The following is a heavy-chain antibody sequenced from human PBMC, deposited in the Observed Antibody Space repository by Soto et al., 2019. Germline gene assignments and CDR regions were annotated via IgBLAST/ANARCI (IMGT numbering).Heavy chain of an antibody. V-gene: IGHV4-34*01. Sequence: SETLSLTCAVYGGSFSGYYWSWIRQPPGKGLEWIGEINHSGSTNYNPSLKSRVTISVDTSKNQFSLKLSSVTAADTAMYYCARALWFGEPNWFDPWGQGTLVTVSS. CDR3: ARALWFGEPNWFDP. CDR1: GGSFSGYY. CDR2: INHSGST. D-gene: IGHD3-10*01. J-gene: IGHJ5*02.